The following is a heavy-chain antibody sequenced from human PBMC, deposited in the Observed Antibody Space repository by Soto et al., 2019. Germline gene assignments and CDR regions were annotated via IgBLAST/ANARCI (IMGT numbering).Heavy chain of an antibody. CDR3: ASALSIAAAGILGPDASDI. CDR1: GGAFSGYT. CDR2: IIPILGIA. D-gene: IGHD6-13*01. V-gene: IGHV1-69*02. Sequence: SVKGSCKAAGGAFSGYTSSWVRQAPGQGLEWMGRIIPILGIANYAQKFQGRVTITADKSTSTAYMELSSLRSEDTAVYYCASALSIAAAGILGPDASDIWGQGTMVT. J-gene: IGHJ3*02.